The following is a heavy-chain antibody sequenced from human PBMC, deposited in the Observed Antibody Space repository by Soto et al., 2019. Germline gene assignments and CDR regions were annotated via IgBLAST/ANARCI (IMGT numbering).Heavy chain of an antibody. D-gene: IGHD3-3*01. V-gene: IGHV4-59*01. CDR2: IYYSGST. CDR3: ARVGDRFDP. J-gene: IGHJ5*02. Sequence: LSLTCTVSGGSISSYYWSWIRQPPGKGLEWIGYIYYSGSTNYNPSLKSRVTISVDTSKNQFSLKLSSVTAADTAVYYCARVGDRFDPWGQGTLVTVSS. CDR1: GGSISSYY.